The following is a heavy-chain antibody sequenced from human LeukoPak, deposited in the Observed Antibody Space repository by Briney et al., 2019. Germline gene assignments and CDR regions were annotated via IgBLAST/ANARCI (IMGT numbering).Heavy chain of an antibody. D-gene: IGHD6-19*01. CDR2: ISSSGSTI. CDR3: ATGGSSGWYHFEY. V-gene: IGHV3-48*04. J-gene: IGHJ4*02. CDR1: GFTFSSYA. Sequence: GGSLRLSCAASGFTFSSYAMSWVRQAPGKGLEWVSYISSSGSTIYYADSVKGRFTISRDNAKNSLYLEMNSLRGEDTAVYYCATGGSSGWYHFEYWGQGTLVTVSS.